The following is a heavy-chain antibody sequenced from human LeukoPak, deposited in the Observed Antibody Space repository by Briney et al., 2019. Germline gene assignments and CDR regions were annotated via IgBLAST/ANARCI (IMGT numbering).Heavy chain of an antibody. D-gene: IGHD2-21*02. J-gene: IGHJ3*02. CDR3: ARVKWCGGDCYSVVAFDI. CDR1: GGSISSYY. Sequence: SETLSLTCTVSGGSISSYYWSWIRQPPGKGLEWIGEINHSGSTNYNPSLKSRVTISVDTSKNQFSLKLSSVTAADTAVYYCARVKWCGGDCYSVVAFDIWGQGTMVTVSS. CDR2: INHSGST. V-gene: IGHV4-34*01.